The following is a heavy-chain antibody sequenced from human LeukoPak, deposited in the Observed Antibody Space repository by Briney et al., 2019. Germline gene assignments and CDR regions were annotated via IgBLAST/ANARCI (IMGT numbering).Heavy chain of an antibody. J-gene: IGHJ4*02. CDR1: GYTFTNYG. CDR3: ARGGGSKYSNYLDY. Sequence: ASVKVSCKASGYTFTNYGITWVRQAPGQGLEWMGWISAYNGNTKYAQDLQGRVTMTRDTSTSTAYMELSSLRSEDTAVYYCARGGGSKYSNYLDYWGQGTLVTVSS. CDR2: ISAYNGNT. D-gene: IGHD4-4*01. V-gene: IGHV1-18*01.